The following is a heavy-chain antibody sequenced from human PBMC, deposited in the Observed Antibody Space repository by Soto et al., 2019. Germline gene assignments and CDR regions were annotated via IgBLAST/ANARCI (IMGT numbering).Heavy chain of an antibody. V-gene: IGHV4-34*01. Sequence: QVQLQQWGAGLLKPSETLSLTCAVNGGSFSGYSWSWIRQPPGEGLEWIGETNHSGSTNYNPSLKRRVTVSGDTSKSQFSLNLSSVTAADTAIYYCARALDTWEAFDVWGQGTMVTVSS. CDR2: TNHSGST. CDR3: ARALDTWEAFDV. D-gene: IGHD1-26*01. CDR1: GGSFSGYS. J-gene: IGHJ3*01.